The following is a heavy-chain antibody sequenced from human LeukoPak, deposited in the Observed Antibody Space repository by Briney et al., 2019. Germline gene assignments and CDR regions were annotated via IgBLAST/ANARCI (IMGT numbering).Heavy chain of an antibody. Sequence: GASVKVSCKASGGTFSSYAISWVRQAPGQGLEWMGGIIPIFGTANYAQKFQGRVTMTRNTSISTAYMELSSLRSEDTAVYYYAIPTSGYSSSWYPGGDYWGQGTLVTVSS. D-gene: IGHD6-13*01. V-gene: IGHV1-69*05. J-gene: IGHJ4*02. CDR1: GGTFSSYA. CDR2: IIPIFGTA. CDR3: AIPTSGYSSSWYPGGDY.